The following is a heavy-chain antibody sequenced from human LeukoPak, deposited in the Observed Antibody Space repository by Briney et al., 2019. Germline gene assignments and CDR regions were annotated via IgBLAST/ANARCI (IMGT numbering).Heavy chain of an antibody. CDR1: GFTFSSYG. V-gene: IGHV3-30*02. D-gene: IGHD3-10*01. CDR3: AKATPYYYGSGSSPYYMDV. CDR2: IRYDGSNK. J-gene: IGHJ6*03. Sequence: GGSLRLSCAASGFTFSSYGMHWVRQAPGKGLGWVAFIRYDGSNKYYADSVKGRFTISRDNSKNTLYLQMNSLRAEDTAVYYCAKATPYYYGSGSSPYYMDVWGKGTTVTVSS.